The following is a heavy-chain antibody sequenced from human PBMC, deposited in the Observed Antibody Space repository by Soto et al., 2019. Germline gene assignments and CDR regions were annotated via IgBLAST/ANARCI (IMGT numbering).Heavy chain of an antibody. CDR1: VFTFDDYA. D-gene: IGHD6-19*01. J-gene: IGHJ4*02. CDR2: ISWNSGSI. Sequence: EVQLVESGGGLVQPGRSLRLSCAASVFTFDDYAMHWVRQAPGKGLEWVSGISWNSGSIGYADSVKGRFTISRDNAKNSLYLQMNSLRAEDTALYYCAKDIDRRGWLVPYCDYWGQGTLVTVSS. CDR3: AKDIDRRGWLVPYCDY. V-gene: IGHV3-9*01.